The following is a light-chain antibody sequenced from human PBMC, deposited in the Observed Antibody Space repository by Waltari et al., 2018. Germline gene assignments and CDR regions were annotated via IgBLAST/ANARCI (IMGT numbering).Light chain of an antibody. CDR3: NSHTSSSTWV. Sequence: QSALTQPASVSGSPGQSITISCTGTSSDVGGYNYVSWYQQHPGKAPNLMHFDFSKRPSGVSNRFSGSKSGSAASLTISGLQAEEEADFYCNSHTSSSTWVFGGGTKLTVL. J-gene: IGLJ3*02. V-gene: IGLV2-14*01. CDR1: SSDVGGYNY. CDR2: DFS.